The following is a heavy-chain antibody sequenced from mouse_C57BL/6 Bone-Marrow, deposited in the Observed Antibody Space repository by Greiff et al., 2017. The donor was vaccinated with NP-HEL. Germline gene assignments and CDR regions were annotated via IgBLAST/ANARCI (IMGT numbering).Heavy chain of an antibody. J-gene: IGHJ3*01. CDR3: ARSSYYSNYWFAY. D-gene: IGHD2-5*01. CDR2: IYPGDGDT. CDR1: GYAFSSYW. V-gene: IGHV1-80*01. Sequence: QVQLKESGAELVKPGASVKISCKASGYAFSSYWMNWVKQRPGKGLEWIGQIYPGDGDTNYNGKFKGKATLTADKSSSTAYMQLSSLTSEDSAVYFCARSSYYSNYWFAYWGQGTLVTVSA.